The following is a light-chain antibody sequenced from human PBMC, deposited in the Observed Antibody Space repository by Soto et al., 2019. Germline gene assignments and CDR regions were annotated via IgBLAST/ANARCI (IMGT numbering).Light chain of an antibody. CDR3: QQYGGSPLT. CDR2: RAS. Sequence: EIVLTQSPATLSLSPGERATLSCRASQSVSSYLAWYQQKPSQAPRLLIYRASTRATGIPDRFSGSGSGTDFTLTISRLEPEDFAVYYCQQYGGSPLTFGGGTKVEL. J-gene: IGKJ4*01. V-gene: IGKV3-20*01. CDR1: QSVSSY.